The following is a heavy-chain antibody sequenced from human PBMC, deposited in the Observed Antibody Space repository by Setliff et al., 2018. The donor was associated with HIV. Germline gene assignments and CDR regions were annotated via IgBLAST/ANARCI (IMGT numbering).Heavy chain of an antibody. CDR1: GYTFTSYA. V-gene: IGHV1-3*01. J-gene: IGHJ5*02. Sequence: ASVKVSCKASGYTFTSYAMHWVRQAPGQRLEWMGWINAGNGNTKYSQKFQGRVTITRDTSASTAYMELSSLRSEDAAVYYCARGFSVYSSSDPLLNWFDPWGQGTLVTVSS. CDR2: INAGNGNT. D-gene: IGHD6-6*01. CDR3: ARGFSVYSSSDPLLNWFDP.